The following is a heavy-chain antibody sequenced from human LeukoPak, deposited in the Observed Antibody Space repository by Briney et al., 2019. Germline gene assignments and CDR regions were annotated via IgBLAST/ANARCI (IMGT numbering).Heavy chain of an antibody. D-gene: IGHD1-26*01. J-gene: IGHJ4*02. V-gene: IGHV3-23*05. CDR3: AKKGSLVSPGNYFDY. CDR1: GFTFSNYA. Sequence: GGSLRLSCAASGFTFSNYAMSWVRQAPGEGLEWVSSLDESGSGTYYSDSVRCRFTTSTNNSKNTLYLQMASLSAEDTAVYYCAKKGSLVSPGNYFDYWGQGTLLTVSS. CDR2: LDESGSGT.